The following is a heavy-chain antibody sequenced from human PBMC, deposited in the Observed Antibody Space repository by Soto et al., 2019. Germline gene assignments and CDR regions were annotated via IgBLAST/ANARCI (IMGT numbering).Heavy chain of an antibody. D-gene: IGHD6-19*01. CDR1: GFTFSDHY. V-gene: IGHV3-72*01. CDR3: TLVRLGSSRSSDY. Sequence: EVQLVESGGGLVQPEGSLRLSCAASGFTFSDHYMDWIRQAPGKGLEWVGRIKNKANSYTTEYAAPGKGRFISSRDDSKNSVFLQMNRLKTDDTAVYYCTLVRLGSSRSSDYCGQGILVTVS. J-gene: IGHJ4*02. CDR2: IKNKANSYTT.